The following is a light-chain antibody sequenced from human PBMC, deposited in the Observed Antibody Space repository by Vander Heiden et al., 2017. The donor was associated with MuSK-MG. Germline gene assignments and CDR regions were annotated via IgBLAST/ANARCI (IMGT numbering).Light chain of an antibody. J-gene: IGKJ2*01. V-gene: IGKV3-11*01. CDR3: QSGST. CDR1: QSVSTY. CDR2: DAS. Sequence: EIVLTQSPATLSLSPGERATLSCRASQSVSTYLAWYQQKPGQAPRLLIYDASTRATGIPARFSGSGSGPDFTLTISSLEPEDFAVYYCQSGSTFGQGTKLEI.